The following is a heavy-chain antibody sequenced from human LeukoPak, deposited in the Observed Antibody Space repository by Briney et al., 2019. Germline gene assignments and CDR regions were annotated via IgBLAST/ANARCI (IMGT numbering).Heavy chain of an antibody. CDR1: GGTFSSYA. J-gene: IGHJ5*02. D-gene: IGHD4-17*01. V-gene: IGHV1-18*01. Sequence: ASVKVSCKASGGTFSSYAISWVRQAPGQGLEWMGWISTYNGNTNYAQKLQDRVTMTTDTSTSTAYMELRSLRYDDTAVYYCARDSGYGDYVGNPWGQGTLVTVSS. CDR3: ARDSGYGDYVGNP. CDR2: ISTYNGNT.